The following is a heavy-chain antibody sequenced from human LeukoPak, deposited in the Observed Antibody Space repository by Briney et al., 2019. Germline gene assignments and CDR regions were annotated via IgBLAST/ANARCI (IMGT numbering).Heavy chain of an antibody. Sequence: SVKVSCKASGGTFSSYAISWVRQAPGQGLEWMGRIIPILGIANYAQKFQGRVTITADKSTSTAYMELSSLRSEDTAVYYCARDWGNIVVVTAIPAGDYYYGMDVWGQGTTVTISS. J-gene: IGHJ6*02. CDR1: GGTFSSYA. V-gene: IGHV1-69*04. D-gene: IGHD2-21*02. CDR3: ARDWGNIVVVTAIPAGDYYYGMDV. CDR2: IIPILGIA.